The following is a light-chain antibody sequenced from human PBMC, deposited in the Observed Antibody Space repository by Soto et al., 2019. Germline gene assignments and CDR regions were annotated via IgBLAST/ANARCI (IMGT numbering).Light chain of an antibody. CDR3: SSYTSSDTYV. CDR1: SSDVGGYNY. Sequence: QSALTQPASVSGSLGQSITISCTGTSSDVGGYNYVSWYQHHPGKAPKLMISSVSSRPSGVSNRFSGSKSGNTASLTISGLQPEDEADYYCSSYTSSDTYVFGTGTKLTVL. J-gene: IGLJ1*01. CDR2: SVS. V-gene: IGLV2-14*03.